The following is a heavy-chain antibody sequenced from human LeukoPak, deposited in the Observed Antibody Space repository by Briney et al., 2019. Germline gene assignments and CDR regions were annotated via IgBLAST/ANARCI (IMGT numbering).Heavy chain of an antibody. Sequence: SETLSLTCTVSGGSISSSSYYWGWIRQPPGKGLEWIGSIYYSGSTYYNPSLKSRVTISVDTSRNQFSLKLSSVTAADTAVYYCARGRWGVIWGQGTMVTVSS. V-gene: IGHV4-39*01. J-gene: IGHJ3*02. CDR3: ARGRWGVI. D-gene: IGHD3-10*01. CDR1: GGSISSSSYY. CDR2: IYYSGST.